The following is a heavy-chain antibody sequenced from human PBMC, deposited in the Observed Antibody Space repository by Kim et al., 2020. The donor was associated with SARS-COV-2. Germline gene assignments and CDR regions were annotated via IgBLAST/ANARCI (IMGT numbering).Heavy chain of an antibody. CDR2: ISWDGGST. CDR1: GFTFNSFD. D-gene: IGHD3-10*01. J-gene: IGHJ4*02. V-gene: IGHV3-43*01. Sequence: GGSLRLSCAASGFTFNSFDMHWVRQAPGKGLEWVSLISWDGGSTYYADSVKGRFTISRDNSKNSLYLQMNSLRTEDTALYYCAKIVYGSGSYSDYWGQGTLVTVSS. CDR3: AKIVYGSGSYSDY.